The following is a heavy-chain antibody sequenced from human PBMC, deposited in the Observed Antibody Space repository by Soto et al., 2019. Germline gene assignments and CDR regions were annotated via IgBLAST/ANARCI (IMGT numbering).Heavy chain of an antibody. D-gene: IGHD1-26*01. CDR1: GFTVSSKY. CDR2: LYSDGTT. V-gene: IGHV3-53*02. Sequence: EVQLVETGGGLIQPGGSLRLSCAASGFTVSSKYMTWVRQAPGKGLEWVSVLYSDGTTYYADSVKGRFTISRDNSKNTLYLQMSSLRAEDTAVYYCARDRGGGATGGYFDYWGQGTLVTVSS. CDR3: ARDRGGGATGGYFDY. J-gene: IGHJ4*02.